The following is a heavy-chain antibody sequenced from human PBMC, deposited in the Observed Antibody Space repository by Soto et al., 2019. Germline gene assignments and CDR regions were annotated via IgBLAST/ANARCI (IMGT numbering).Heavy chain of an antibody. Sequence: QVQLVQSGAEVKKPGASVKVSCKVSGYTLTELSMHWVRQAPGKGLEWMGGFDPEDGETIYAQKFQGRVTMTEDTSTDTAYMELSSLRSEDTAVYYCATFGAYGSGVFNYYYYYYMDVWGKGTTVTVSS. D-gene: IGHD3-10*01. V-gene: IGHV1-24*01. CDR2: FDPEDGET. CDR1: GYTLTELS. J-gene: IGHJ6*03. CDR3: ATFGAYGSGVFNYYYYYYMDV.